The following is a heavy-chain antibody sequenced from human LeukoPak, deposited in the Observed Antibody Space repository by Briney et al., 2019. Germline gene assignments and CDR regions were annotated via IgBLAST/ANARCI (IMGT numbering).Heavy chain of an antibody. J-gene: IGHJ4*02. CDR1: GFTFSSYW. V-gene: IGHV3-7*01. CDR3: ARVDYDYVWGSYRLDY. D-gene: IGHD3-16*02. CDR2: IKQDGSEK. Sequence: HPGGSLRLSCAASGFTFSSYWMSWVRQAPGKGLEWVANIKQDGSEKYYVDSVKGRLTISRDNAKNSLYLQMNSLRAEDTAVYYRARVDYDYVWGSYRLDYWGQGTLVTVSS.